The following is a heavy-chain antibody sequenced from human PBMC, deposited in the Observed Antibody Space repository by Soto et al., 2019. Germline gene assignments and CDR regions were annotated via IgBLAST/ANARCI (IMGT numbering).Heavy chain of an antibody. Sequence: EVQLLESGGGLVQPGGSLRLSCAASGFTFSGFAMNWVRRPPGKGLEWVSSVDYTGSYTFYAASVKGRFTISRDNSKNMFYLELNSLRGEDMVVYYCPISSGGFSVFDCWVQGTLVIVSA. CDR1: GFTFSGFA. CDR3: PISSGGFSVFDC. CDR2: VDYTGSYT. V-gene: IGHV3-23*01. J-gene: IGHJ4*02. D-gene: IGHD5-12*01.